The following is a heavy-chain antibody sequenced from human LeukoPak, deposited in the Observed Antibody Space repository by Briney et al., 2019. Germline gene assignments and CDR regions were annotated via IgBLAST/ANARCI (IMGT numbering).Heavy chain of an antibody. CDR1: GFPFSSYW. Sequence: PGGSLRLSCAASGFPFSSYWMSWVRQAPGKGLEWVANTKQDGSEKHYVDSVKGRFTISRDNAKNSLYLQMNSLRAEDTAVYYCARDSRTVWALDIWGQGTVVTVSS. J-gene: IGHJ3*02. D-gene: IGHD3-16*01. CDR2: TKQDGSEK. V-gene: IGHV3-7*01. CDR3: ARDSRTVWALDI.